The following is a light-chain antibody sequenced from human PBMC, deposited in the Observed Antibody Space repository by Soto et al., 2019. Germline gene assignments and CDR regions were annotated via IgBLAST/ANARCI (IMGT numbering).Light chain of an antibody. Sequence: DLQLTQSPSSVSASVGDRDTITVGASHNTSSYLTWYQQTPRKAPKPLIYAASSLQSGVPSRFSGSGSGTDFTLTISSLQPADFATYYCQQSYSTPTFGQGTKVDIK. CDR2: AAS. J-gene: IGKJ1*01. CDR1: HNTSSY. CDR3: QQSYSTPT. V-gene: IGKV1-39*01.